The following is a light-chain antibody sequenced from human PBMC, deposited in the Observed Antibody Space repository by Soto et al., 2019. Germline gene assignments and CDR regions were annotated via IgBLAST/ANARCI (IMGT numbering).Light chain of an antibody. Sequence: QSALTQPASVSGSPGQSITISCTGTSSDVGDHNYVSWYQQQPGKAPKLMIYAVSNRPSGVSNRFSGSKSGNKASLTISGLQAEDEADYYCSSYTTSSTVIFGGGTKLTAL. CDR1: SSDVGDHNY. CDR2: AVS. V-gene: IGLV2-14*03. J-gene: IGLJ2*01. CDR3: SSYTTSSTVI.